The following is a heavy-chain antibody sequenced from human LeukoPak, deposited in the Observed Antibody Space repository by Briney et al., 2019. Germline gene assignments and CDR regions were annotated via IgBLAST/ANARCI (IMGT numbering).Heavy chain of an antibody. V-gene: IGHV4-59*01. CDR2: IYYSGST. D-gene: IGHD2-15*01. J-gene: IGHJ3*02. Sequence: SETLSLTCTVSGGSISSYYWSWIRQPPGKGLEWIGYIYYSGSTNYNPSLKSRVTISVDTSKNQFSLKLSSVTAADTAVYYCASSGVAATTYAFDIWGQGTMVTVPS. CDR1: GGSISSYY. CDR3: ASSGVAATTYAFDI.